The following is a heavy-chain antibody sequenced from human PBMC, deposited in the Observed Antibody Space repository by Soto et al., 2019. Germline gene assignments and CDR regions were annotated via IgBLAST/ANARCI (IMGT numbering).Heavy chain of an antibody. CDR1: GYSSTSYW. D-gene: IGHD6-13*01. V-gene: IGHV5-10-1*01. CDR3: ARRVYSSSWPKGNWSDP. CDR2: IDPSDSYT. J-gene: IGHJ5*02. Sequence: PGESLKISCKGSGYSSTSYWISWVRQMPGKGLEWMGRIDPSDSYTNYSPSFQGHVTISADKSISTAYLQWSSLKASDTAMYYCARRVYSSSWPKGNWSDPWGQGTLVTVSS.